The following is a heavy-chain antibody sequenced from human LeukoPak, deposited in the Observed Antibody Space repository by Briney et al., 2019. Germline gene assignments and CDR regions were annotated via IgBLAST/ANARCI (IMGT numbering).Heavy chain of an antibody. J-gene: IGHJ6*03. CDR3: AKDVVPAAMYYYYMDV. CDR2: ISSSSSYI. V-gene: IGHV3-21*01. Sequence: SGGSLRLSCAASGFTFSSYSMNWVRQAPGKGLEWVSSISSSSSYIYYADSVKGRFTISRDNAKNSLYLQMNSLRAEDTAVYYCAKDVVPAAMYYYYMDVWGKGTTVTISS. CDR1: GFTFSSYS. D-gene: IGHD2-2*01.